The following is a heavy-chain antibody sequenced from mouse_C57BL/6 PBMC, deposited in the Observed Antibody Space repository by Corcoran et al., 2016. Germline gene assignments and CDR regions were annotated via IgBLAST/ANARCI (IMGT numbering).Heavy chain of an antibody. CDR1: GYTFTDYY. V-gene: IGHV1-26*01. Sequence: EVQLQQSGPELVKPGASVKISCKASGYTFTDYYMNWVKQRHGKSLEWIGDINPNNGGTSYNQKFKGKATLTVDKSSSTAYMELRSLTSEDSAVYYCASYDYDNFDYWGQGTTLTVSS. J-gene: IGHJ2*01. CDR2: INPNNGGT. CDR3: ASYDYDNFDY. D-gene: IGHD2-4*01.